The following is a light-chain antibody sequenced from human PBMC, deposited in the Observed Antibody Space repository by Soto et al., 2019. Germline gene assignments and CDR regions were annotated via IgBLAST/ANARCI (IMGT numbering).Light chain of an antibody. CDR1: QDIINY. V-gene: IGKV1-33*01. Sequence: DIQMTQSTSSLSASVGDRVTITCQASQDIINYLNWYQQKPGKAPKLLIYDASNLETGVPSRFSGSGSGTDFTFTISSLQPEDIATYFCQQYDNLPITFAQGTRLAIK. CDR3: QQYDNLPIT. J-gene: IGKJ5*01. CDR2: DAS.